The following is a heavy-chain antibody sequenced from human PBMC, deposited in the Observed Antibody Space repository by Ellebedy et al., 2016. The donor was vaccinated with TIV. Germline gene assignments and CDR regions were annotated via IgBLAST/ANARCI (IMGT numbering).Heavy chain of an antibody. D-gene: IGHD4-23*01. CDR2: ISYTGST. CDR1: GDSITEFY. Sequence: SETLSLXCTVSGDSITEFYWNWIRQPPGQGLEWIGSISYTGSTNYNPPLKSRVTISGDTSKNQFSLELSSVTAADTAVYYCTSWGDYGGNRHLDYWGQGTPVTVAS. CDR3: TSWGDYGGNRHLDY. J-gene: IGHJ4*02. V-gene: IGHV4-59*01.